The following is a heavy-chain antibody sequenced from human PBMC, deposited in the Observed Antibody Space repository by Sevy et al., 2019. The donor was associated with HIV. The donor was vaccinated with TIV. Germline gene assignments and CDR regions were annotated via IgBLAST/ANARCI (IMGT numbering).Heavy chain of an antibody. J-gene: IGHJ4*02. V-gene: IGHV3-30-3*01. Sequence: GGSLRLSCAVSGFSFSHYAFHWVRQAPGKGLEWVSLISYDGTYKYDADSVKGRFTISRDNSKNTLYLQMNSLRGNDTAVYYCARVAVSYCTNDRYHRFDYRGPGALVTVSS. CDR2: ISYDGTYK. CDR3: ARVAVSYCTNDRYHRFDY. CDR1: GFSFSHYA. D-gene: IGHD2-8*01.